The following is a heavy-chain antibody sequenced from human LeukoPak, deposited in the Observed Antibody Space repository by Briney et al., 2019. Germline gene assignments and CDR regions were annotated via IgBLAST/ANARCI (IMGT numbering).Heavy chain of an antibody. CDR1: RFTFSSYA. CDR3: ARSAIDWLFYFDY. Sequence: GGSLRLSCAASRFTFSSYAMHWVRQAPGKGLEYVSAISSNGGSTYYANSVKGRFTISRDNSKNTLYLQMGSLRAEDMAVYYCARSAIDWLFYFDYWGQGTLVTVSS. J-gene: IGHJ4*02. V-gene: IGHV3-64*01. D-gene: IGHD3-9*01. CDR2: ISSNGGST.